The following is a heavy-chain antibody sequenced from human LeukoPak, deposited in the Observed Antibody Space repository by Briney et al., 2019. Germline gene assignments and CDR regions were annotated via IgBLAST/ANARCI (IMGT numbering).Heavy chain of an antibody. V-gene: IGHV1-69*13. CDR3: ARSARDYGDYGTVV. CDR2: IIPIFGTA. CDR1: GGTFSSYA. D-gene: IGHD4-17*01. J-gene: IGHJ3*01. Sequence: SVKVSCKASGGTFSSYAISWARQAPGQGLEWKGGIIPIFGTANYAQKFQGRVTITADESTSTAYMELSSLRSEDTAVYYCARSARDYGDYGTVVWGQGTMVTVSS.